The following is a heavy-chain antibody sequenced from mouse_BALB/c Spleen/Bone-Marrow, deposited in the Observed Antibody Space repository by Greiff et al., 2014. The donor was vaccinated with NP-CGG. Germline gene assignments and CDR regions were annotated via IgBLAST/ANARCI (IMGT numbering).Heavy chain of an antibody. J-gene: IGHJ2*01. CDR3: ARNFYGSAYFGF. CDR2: ISTYSGNT. V-gene: IGHV1-67*01. CDR1: GYKFTDYA. Sequence: QVHVKQSGPELVRPGVSVKISCKGSGYKFTDYAMHWVKQSHAKSLEWIGLISTYSGNTHYNQKFKGKATMTVDKSSSTAYMGLARLTSEDSAIYYCARNFYGSAYFGFWGQGSTLTVSS. D-gene: IGHD1-1*01.